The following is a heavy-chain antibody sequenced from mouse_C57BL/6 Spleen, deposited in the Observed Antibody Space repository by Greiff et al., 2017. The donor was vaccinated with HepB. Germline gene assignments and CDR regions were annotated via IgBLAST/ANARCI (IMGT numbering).Heavy chain of an antibody. Sequence: VQLQQSGAELVKPGASVKFSCKASGYAFTSYWMHWVKQRPGQGLEWIGMIHPSSGSTNYNEKFKSKATLTVDKSSSTAYMQLSLLASQDSAVYYCARGGDYYGRIYWYFDLWGTGTPVTVS. CDR1: GYAFTSYW. D-gene: IGHD1-1*01. CDR3: ARGGDYYGRIYWYFDL. CDR2: IHPSSGST. J-gene: IGHJ1*03. V-gene: IGHV1-64*01.